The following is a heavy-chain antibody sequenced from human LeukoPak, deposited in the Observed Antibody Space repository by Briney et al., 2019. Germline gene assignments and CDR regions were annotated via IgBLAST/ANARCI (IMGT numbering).Heavy chain of an antibody. CDR2: ISNSGGTI. Sequence: LILCSGSGDSISSYYYISWIRQAPGEGLEWVSYISNSGGTIYYTDSGKGRFTISRANATNSLYLQMNRLRAEDTAVYYCARSYSNSFDYWGQGTLVTVSS. CDR1: DSISSYYY. D-gene: IGHD4-11*01. J-gene: IGHJ4*02. V-gene: IGHV3-11*01. CDR3: ARSYSNSFDY.